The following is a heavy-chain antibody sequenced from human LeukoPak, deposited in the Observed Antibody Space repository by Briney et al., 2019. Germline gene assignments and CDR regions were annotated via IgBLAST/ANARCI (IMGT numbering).Heavy chain of an antibody. J-gene: IGHJ3*02. CDR3: ARVGDRSDAFDI. D-gene: IGHD1-26*01. V-gene: IGHV1-2*02. CDR1: GYTFTGYY. Sequence: ASAKVSCKTSGYTFTGYYMHWVRQAPGQGLEWMGWINPNSGGTNYAQKFQGRVTMTRDTSISTAYMELSRLRSDDTAVYYCARVGDRSDAFDIWGQGTMVTVSS. CDR2: INPNSGGT.